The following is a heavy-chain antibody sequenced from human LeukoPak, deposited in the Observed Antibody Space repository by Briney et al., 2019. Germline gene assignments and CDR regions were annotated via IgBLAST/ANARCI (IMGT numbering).Heavy chain of an antibody. D-gene: IGHD2-15*01. J-gene: IGHJ4*02. CDR2: IKSKTDGGTT. V-gene: IGHV3-15*01. CDR1: GFTFSSYA. Sequence: GSLRLSCAASGFTFSSYAMHWVRQAPGKGLEWVGRIKSKTDGGTTDYAAPVKGRFTISRDDSKNTLYLQMNSLKTEDTAVYYCTTDGRYCSGGSCLSFDYWGQGTLVTVSS. CDR3: TTDGRYCSGGSCLSFDY.